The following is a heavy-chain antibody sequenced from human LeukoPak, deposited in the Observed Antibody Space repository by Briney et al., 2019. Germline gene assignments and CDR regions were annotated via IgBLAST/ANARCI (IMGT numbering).Heavy chain of an antibody. CDR1: GYTFTGYY. Sequence: GASVKVSCKASGYTFTGYYMHWVRQAPGQGLEWMGWINPNSGGTNYAQKSQGWVTMTRDTSISTAYMELSRLRSDDTAVYYCARGPTRWVGPLGYWGQGTLVTVSS. J-gene: IGHJ4*02. CDR3: ARGPTRWVGPLGY. V-gene: IGHV1-2*04. CDR2: INPNSGGT. D-gene: IGHD1-26*01.